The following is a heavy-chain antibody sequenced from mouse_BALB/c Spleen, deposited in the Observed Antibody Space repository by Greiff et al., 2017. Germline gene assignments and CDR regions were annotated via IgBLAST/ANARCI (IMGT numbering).Heavy chain of an antibody. CDR3: AIYDYDVGFAY. V-gene: IGHV1-69*01. D-gene: IGHD2-4*01. CDR2: IDTSDSYT. CDR1: GYTFTDYW. Sequence: VKLQQPGAELVMPGASVKMSCKASGYTFTDYWMHWVKQRPGQGLEWIGAIDTSDSYTSYNQKFKGKATLTVDESSSTAYMQLSSLTSEDSAVYYCAIYDYDVGFAYWGQGTLVTVSA. J-gene: IGHJ3*01.